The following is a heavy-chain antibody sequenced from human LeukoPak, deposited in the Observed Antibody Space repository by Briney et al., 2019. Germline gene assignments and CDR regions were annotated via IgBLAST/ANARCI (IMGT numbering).Heavy chain of an antibody. CDR1: GFTFSSYG. Sequence: PGGSLRLSCAASGFTFSSYGMHWVRQAPGKGLEWVGFIRSKAYGGTTEYAASVKGRFTISRDDSKSIAYLQMNSLKTEDTAVYYCTRGRIKYSSSSLYFDYWGQGTLVTVSS. J-gene: IGHJ4*02. CDR2: IRSKAYGGTT. CDR3: TRGRIKYSSSSLYFDY. D-gene: IGHD6-6*01. V-gene: IGHV3-49*04.